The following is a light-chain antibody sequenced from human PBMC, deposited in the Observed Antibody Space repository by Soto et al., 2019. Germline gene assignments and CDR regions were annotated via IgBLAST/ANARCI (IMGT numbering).Light chain of an antibody. CDR3: QQYKSYSYT. J-gene: IGKJ2*01. V-gene: IGKV1-5*01. CDR1: QSISNW. CDR2: DAS. Sequence: DIQMTQSPSILSASVGDRVTITCRASQSISNWLAWYQQKPGRAPKVLIYDASSLQSGVPSRFSGSGSGTEFTLTISSLHTDDIATYYCQQYKSYSYTFGQGTNLEI.